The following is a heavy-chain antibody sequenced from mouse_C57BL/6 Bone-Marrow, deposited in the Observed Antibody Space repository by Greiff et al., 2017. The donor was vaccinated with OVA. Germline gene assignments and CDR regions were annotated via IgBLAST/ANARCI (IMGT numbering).Heavy chain of an antibody. D-gene: IGHD3-2*02. J-gene: IGHJ3*01. CDR3: AREYSSSHTY. Sequence: QVQLQPPGAVLVRPGTSVSLSCKASVYTFPSYWLHWVKQRPGQGLVWIGVIVPSARYTNYNQKFKGQATLTVVPSSSTANRQLSSLTSEDSAVYQCAREYSSSHTYRGQGTVITVSA. CDR2: IVPSARYT. V-gene: IGHV1-59*01. CDR1: VYTFPSYW.